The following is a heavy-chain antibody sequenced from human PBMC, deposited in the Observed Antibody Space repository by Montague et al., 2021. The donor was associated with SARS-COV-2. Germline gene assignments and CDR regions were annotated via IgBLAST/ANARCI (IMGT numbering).Heavy chain of an antibody. CDR2: IYYSGST. J-gene: IGHJ6*04. V-gene: IGHV4-59*01. CDR3: ARLRRSCTNGVCRTYYYYALDV. D-gene: IGHD2-8*01. Sequence: SETRSLTCTVSGGSISNFYWSWIRQPPGKGLEWIGYIYYSGSTKYNPSLESRVAVSVDRSKNQVSLKLTSVTAADTAVYYCARLRRSCTNGVCRTYYYYALDVWGKGTTVTVSS. CDR1: GGSISNFY.